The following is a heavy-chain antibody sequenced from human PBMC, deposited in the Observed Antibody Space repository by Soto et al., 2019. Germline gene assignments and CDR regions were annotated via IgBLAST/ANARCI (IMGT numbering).Heavy chain of an antibody. Sequence: QVQLVQSGAEVKKPGASVKVSCKASGYTFTSYGISWVRQAPGQGLEWMGWISAYNGNTNYAQKLQGRGTMTTDTATSTGYMDLRSLRSDDTAVYYCARYRGSYALDYWGQGTLVTVSS. CDR3: ARYRGSYALDY. J-gene: IGHJ4*02. V-gene: IGHV1-18*01. CDR1: GYTFTSYG. CDR2: ISAYNGNT. D-gene: IGHD2-15*01.